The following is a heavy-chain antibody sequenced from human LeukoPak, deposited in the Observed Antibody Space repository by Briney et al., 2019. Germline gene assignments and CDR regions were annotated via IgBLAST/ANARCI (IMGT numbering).Heavy chain of an antibody. Sequence: GGSLRLSCAASGFTFSTYPMYWVRQAPGKGLEWVAVISYDESNKYYADSVKGRFTVSRDNSKNTLSLQMNSLRVEDTAVYYCVRVRDSSNWYVFDVWGQGTMVTVSS. J-gene: IGHJ3*01. CDR2: ISYDESNK. CDR3: VRVRDSSNWYVFDV. D-gene: IGHD6-13*01. CDR1: GFTFSTYP. V-gene: IGHV3-30*04.